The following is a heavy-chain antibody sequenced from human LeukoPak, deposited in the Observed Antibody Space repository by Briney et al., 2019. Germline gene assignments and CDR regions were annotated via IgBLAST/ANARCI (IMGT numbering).Heavy chain of an antibody. CDR1: GFTFSSYW. D-gene: IGHD5-12*01. CDR2: IKQDGSEK. Sequence: PGGSLRLSCAASGFTFSSYWMSWVRQAPGKGLEWVANIKQDGSEKYYVDSVKGRFTISRDNAKNSLYLQMNSLRAEDTAVYYCARVATINYYYYYYMDVWGKGTTVTISS. V-gene: IGHV3-7*03. J-gene: IGHJ6*03. CDR3: ARVATINYYYYYYMDV.